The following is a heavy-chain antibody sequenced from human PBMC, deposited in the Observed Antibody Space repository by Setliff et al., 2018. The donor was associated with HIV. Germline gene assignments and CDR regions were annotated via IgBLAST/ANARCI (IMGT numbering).Heavy chain of an antibody. D-gene: IGHD4-17*01. CDR1: NTSVSGYY. J-gene: IGHJ4*02. V-gene: IGHV4-34*01. CDR3: ARYSTLTTNFDY. CDR2: IPHNGGT. Sequence: SETLSLTCAVYNTSVSGYYWTWIRQSPGRGLEWIATIPHNGGTYYNPDPSLTGRVTISLDTSKNQFSLKLAFVTAADTAVYYCARYSTLTTNFDYWGQGTLVTVSS.